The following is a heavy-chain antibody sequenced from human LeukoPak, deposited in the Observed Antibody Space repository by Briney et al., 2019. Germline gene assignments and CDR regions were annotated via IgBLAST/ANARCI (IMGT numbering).Heavy chain of an antibody. Sequence: GGSLRLSCAASGFIFSSYAMHWVRQAPGKGLEYVSAISSNGGSTYYANSVKGRFTISRDNSKNTLYLQMGSLRAEDMAVYYCARGDSSGYWDYWGQGTLVTVSS. CDR2: ISSNGGST. CDR1: GFIFSSYA. V-gene: IGHV3-64*01. D-gene: IGHD3-22*01. CDR3: ARGDSSGYWDY. J-gene: IGHJ4*02.